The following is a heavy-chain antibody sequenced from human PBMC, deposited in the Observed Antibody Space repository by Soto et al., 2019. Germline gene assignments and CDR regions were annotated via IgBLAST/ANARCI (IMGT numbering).Heavy chain of an antibody. V-gene: IGHV1-18*01. J-gene: IGHJ6*02. Sequence: QVQLVQSGAEVKKPGASVKVSCKASGYTFTSYGISWVRQAPGQGLEWMGWISAYNGNTNYAQKLQGRVTMTTDTSTRTAYMELRRLRSDDTAVYYCARDIPFVKLWPDYYYYGMDVWGQGTTVTVSS. D-gene: IGHD5-18*01. CDR3: ARDIPFVKLWPDYYYYGMDV. CDR1: GYTFTSYG. CDR2: ISAYNGNT.